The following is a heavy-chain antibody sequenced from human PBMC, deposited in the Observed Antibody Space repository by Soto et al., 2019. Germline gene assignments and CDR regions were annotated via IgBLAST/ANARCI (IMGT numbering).Heavy chain of an antibody. CDR1: GGSVSSSNW. D-gene: IGHD3-22*01. CDR3: ASVGSDYDNSGYYLP. J-gene: IGHJ5*02. CDR2: IYHSGST. V-gene: IGHV4-4*02. Sequence: SETLSLTCIVSGGSVSSSNWWSWVRQPPGKGLEWIGEIYHSGSTTYNPSLKSRATISVDKSENQFSLRLKSVTAADTAVYYCASVGSDYDNSGYYLPRGPGTLVTVSS.